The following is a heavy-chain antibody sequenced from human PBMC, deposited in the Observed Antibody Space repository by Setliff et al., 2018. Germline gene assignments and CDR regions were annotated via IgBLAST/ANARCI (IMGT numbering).Heavy chain of an antibody. CDR3: ARDPGWRTLFYYYYYMDV. Sequence: PGGSLRLSCAASGFTFSSYAMSWVRQAPGKGLEWVSSISSSSSYIYYADSVKGRFTISRDNAKNSLYLQMNSLRAEDTAVYYCARDPGWRTLFYYYYYMDVWGKGTTVTVSS. CDR2: ISSSSSYI. D-gene: IGHD3-3*01. CDR1: GFTFSSYA. J-gene: IGHJ6*03. V-gene: IGHV3-21*01.